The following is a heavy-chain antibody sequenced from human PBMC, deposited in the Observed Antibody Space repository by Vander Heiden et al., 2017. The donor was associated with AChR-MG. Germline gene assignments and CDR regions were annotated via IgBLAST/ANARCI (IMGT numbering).Heavy chain of an antibody. CDR3: ARDTGFD. CDR2: ISGSVGST. V-gene: IGHV3-23*01. CDR1: GFTFSIYA. D-gene: IGHD2-8*02. J-gene: IGHJ4*02. Sequence: EVQLLGSGGGLVQPGGSRRLSCTASGFTFSIYAMNGVRQAPGRGLEWVSGISGSVGSTYYADSVKGRFTISRDNSKNTLYLQMDSLRAEDTAVYYCARDTGFDLGQGTLVTVSS.